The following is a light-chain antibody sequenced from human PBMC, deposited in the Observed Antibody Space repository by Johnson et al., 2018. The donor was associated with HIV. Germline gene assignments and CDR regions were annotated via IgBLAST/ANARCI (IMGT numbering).Light chain of an antibody. J-gene: IGLJ1*01. CDR3: ATWDNSLKTGGV. V-gene: IGLV1-51*02. Sequence: QLVLTQPPSVSAAPGQKVTISCSGSSSNIGNNYVSWYQQLPGTAPKLLIYEDNKRPSGIPDRFSGPKSGTSATLAIPGLQPGDEADYYCATWDNSLKTGGVFGAGTKVTVL. CDR1: SSNIGNNY. CDR2: EDN.